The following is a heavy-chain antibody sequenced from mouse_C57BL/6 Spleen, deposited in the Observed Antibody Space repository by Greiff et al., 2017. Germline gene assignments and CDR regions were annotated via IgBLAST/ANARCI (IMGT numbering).Heavy chain of an antibody. J-gene: IGHJ2*01. D-gene: IGHD4-1*01. CDR3: ARRTLPGNFDY. CDR2: ISSGGSYT. Sequence: DVKLQESGGDLVKPGGSLKLSCAASGFTFSSYGMSWVRQTPDKRLEWVATISSGGSYTYYPDSVKGRFTLSRDNAKNTLYLQMSSLKSEDTAMYYCARRTLPGNFDYWGQGTTLTVSS. CDR1: GFTFSSYG. V-gene: IGHV5-6*02.